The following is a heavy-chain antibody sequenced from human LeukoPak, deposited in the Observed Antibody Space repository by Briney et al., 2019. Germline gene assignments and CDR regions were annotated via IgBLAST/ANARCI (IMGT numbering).Heavy chain of an antibody. CDR1: GGSFSGYY. D-gene: IGHD6-19*01. Sequence: SETLSLTCAVYGGSFSGYYWSWIRQPPGKGLEWIGEINHSGSTNYNPSLKSRVTISVDTPKSQFSLKLNSVTAADTAVYYCARHPSAVAGKTFDYWGQGTLVTVSS. V-gene: IGHV4-34*01. CDR2: INHSGST. CDR3: ARHPSAVAGKTFDY. J-gene: IGHJ4*02.